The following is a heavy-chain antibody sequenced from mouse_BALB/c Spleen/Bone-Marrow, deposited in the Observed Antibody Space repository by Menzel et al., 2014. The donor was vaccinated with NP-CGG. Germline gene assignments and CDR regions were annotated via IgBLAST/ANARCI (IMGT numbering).Heavy chain of an antibody. CDR1: GDSITSGY. CDR3: ATYGGYDIDY. D-gene: IGHD1-2*01. CDR2: ISYSGST. J-gene: IGHJ2*01. V-gene: IGHV3-8*02. Sequence: EVQLQQSGPSLVKPSQTLSFTCSVTGDSITSGYWNWIRKFPGNKLENMGYISYSGSTYYNPSLKSRISITRDTSKNQYYLQMNSVTTDDTATYYCATYGGYDIDYWGQGTPLTVSS.